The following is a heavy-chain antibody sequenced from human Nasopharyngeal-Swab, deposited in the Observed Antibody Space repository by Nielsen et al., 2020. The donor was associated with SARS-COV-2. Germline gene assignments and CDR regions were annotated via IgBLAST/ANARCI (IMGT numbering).Heavy chain of an antibody. CDR3: AKVPLYYYDSSGPRDY. Sequence: GSLRLSCEASGFTFSSYAMSWVRQAPGKGLEWVSAISGSGGSTYYADSVKGRFTISRDNSKNTLYLQMNSLRAEDTAVYYCAKVPLYYYDSSGPRDYWGQGTLVTVSS. CDR1: GFTFSSYA. V-gene: IGHV3-23*01. J-gene: IGHJ4*02. D-gene: IGHD3-22*01. CDR2: ISGSGGST.